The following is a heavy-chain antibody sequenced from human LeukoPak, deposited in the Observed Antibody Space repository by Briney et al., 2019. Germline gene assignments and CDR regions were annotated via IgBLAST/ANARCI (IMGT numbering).Heavy chain of an antibody. CDR1: GFTFSTFA. CDR2: ITGAGDTT. Sequence: GGSLRLSCAASGFTFSTFAMSWVRQDPGRGLEWVSSITGAGDTTYYPESVKGRFIISRDNSKNTLYLQMNSLRVEDTVLYFCVRDRNYYEALQRSYWGQGTLVTVSS. CDR3: VRDRNYYEALQRSY. V-gene: IGHV3-23*01. J-gene: IGHJ4*02. D-gene: IGHD3-3*01.